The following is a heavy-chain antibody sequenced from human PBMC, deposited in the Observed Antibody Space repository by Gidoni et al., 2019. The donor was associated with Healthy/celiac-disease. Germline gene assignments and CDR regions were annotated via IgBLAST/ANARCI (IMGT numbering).Heavy chain of an antibody. CDR1: GGSISSYY. Sequence: QVQLQESGPGLVKPSETLSLTCTVPGGSISSYYWSWIRQPPGKGLEWIGYIYYSGSTNYNPSLKSRVTISVDTSKNQFSLKLSSVTAADTAVYYCARDCSSTSCYHWFDPWGQGTLVTVSS. V-gene: IGHV4-59*01. CDR2: IYYSGST. D-gene: IGHD2-2*01. J-gene: IGHJ5*02. CDR3: ARDCSSTSCYHWFDP.